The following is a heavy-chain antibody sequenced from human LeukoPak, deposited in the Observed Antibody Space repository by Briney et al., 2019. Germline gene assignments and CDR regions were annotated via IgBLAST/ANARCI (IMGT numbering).Heavy chain of an antibody. J-gene: IGHJ4*02. Sequence: GGSLRLSCAASGFTFSDHVMSWVRQAPGKGLEWVSAISGSGGSTYYADSVKGRFTISRDNSKNTLYLQMNSLRAEDTAVYYCARVAWVTATYFDYWGQGTLVTVSS. D-gene: IGHD2-21*02. CDR1: GFTFSDHV. CDR3: ARVAWVTATYFDY. V-gene: IGHV3-23*01. CDR2: ISGSGGST.